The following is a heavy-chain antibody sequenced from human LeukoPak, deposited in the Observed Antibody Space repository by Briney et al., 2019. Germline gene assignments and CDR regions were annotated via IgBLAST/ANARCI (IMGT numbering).Heavy chain of an antibody. Sequence: GGSLRLSCAASGFTFNTYTMNWVRQAPGKGLEWVSSISSSSVHISYADSVKGRFTISRDNAKNSVYLQMNSLRAEDTAVYYCARPQLGMDYPYYMDVWGEGTTVTVSS. D-gene: IGHD1-1*01. J-gene: IGHJ6*03. CDR1: GFTFNTYT. CDR3: ARPQLGMDYPYYMDV. CDR2: ISSSSVHI. V-gene: IGHV3-21*01.